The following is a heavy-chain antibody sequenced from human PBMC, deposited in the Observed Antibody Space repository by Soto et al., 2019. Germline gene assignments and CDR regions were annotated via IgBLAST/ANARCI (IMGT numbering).Heavy chain of an antibody. Sequence: GASVKVSCKVSGYTLTELSMHWVRQAPGKGLEWMGGFDPEDGETIYAQKFQGRVTMTEDTSTDTAYMELSSLRSEDTAVYYCATDLRRLLTPWRDYYFDYWGQGTLVTVSS. D-gene: IGHD3-22*01. CDR2: FDPEDGET. J-gene: IGHJ4*02. CDR1: GYTLTELS. V-gene: IGHV1-24*01. CDR3: ATDLRRLLTPWRDYYFDY.